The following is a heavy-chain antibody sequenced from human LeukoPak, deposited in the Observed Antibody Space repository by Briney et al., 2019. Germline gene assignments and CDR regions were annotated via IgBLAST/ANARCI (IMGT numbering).Heavy chain of an antibody. J-gene: IGHJ4*02. D-gene: IGHD2-2*01. CDR3: ARAAYCSSTSCYEPYFDY. CDR1: GFTFSDYY. Sequence: GGSLRLSCAASGFTFSDYYMSWIRQAPGKGLEWVSYISSSGSTIYYADSVKGRFTISRDNAKNSLYLQMNSLRAEDTAVYYCARAAYCSSTSCYEPYFDYWGQGTLVTVSS. CDR2: ISSSGSTI. V-gene: IGHV3-11*01.